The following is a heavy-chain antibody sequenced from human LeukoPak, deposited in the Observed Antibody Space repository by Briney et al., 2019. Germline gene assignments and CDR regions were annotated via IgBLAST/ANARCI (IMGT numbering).Heavy chain of an antibody. Sequence: PGGSLRLSCAASGFIFSSYAMSWVRQAPGKGLERVAGISDSGGSTSYVDSVKGRFTISRDNSKNTLYLQMNSLRPEDTAVYYCAKRMSYDSSGYPLDSWGQETLVTVSS. D-gene: IGHD3-22*01. V-gene: IGHV3-23*01. CDR3: AKRMSYDSSGYPLDS. CDR1: GFIFSSYA. J-gene: IGHJ4*02. CDR2: ISDSGGST.